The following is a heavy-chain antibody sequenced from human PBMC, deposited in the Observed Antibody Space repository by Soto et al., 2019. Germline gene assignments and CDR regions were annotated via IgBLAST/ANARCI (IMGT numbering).Heavy chain of an antibody. CDR2: INPNSGGT. CDR1: VYTFTGYY. D-gene: IGHD4-17*01. V-gene: IGHV1-2*04. Sequence: ASVKVSCKASVYTFTGYYMHWVRQAQRQGLEWMGWINPNSGGTNYAQKFQGWVTMTRDTSISTAYMELSRLRSDDTAVYYCARVGMTTVNYYYGMDVWGQGTTVTVSS. J-gene: IGHJ6*02. CDR3: ARVGMTTVNYYYGMDV.